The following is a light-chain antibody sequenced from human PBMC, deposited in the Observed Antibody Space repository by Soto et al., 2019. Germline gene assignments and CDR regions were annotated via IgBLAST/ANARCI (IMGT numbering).Light chain of an antibody. J-gene: IGKJ4*01. CDR3: LHDYNYPRT. V-gene: IGKV1-6*01. Sequence: ILTACFSSSLSASEGACIIIPCQASQGIRTDLGWYQQKPGKAPVLLISGASDLQSGVSSRFSGRGSGTEFTLTISSLQPEDFATYYCLHDYNYPRTFGAGTKVDIK. CDR2: GAS. CDR1: QGIRTD.